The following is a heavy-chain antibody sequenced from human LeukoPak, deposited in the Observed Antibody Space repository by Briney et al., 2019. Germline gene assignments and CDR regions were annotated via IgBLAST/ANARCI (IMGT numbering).Heavy chain of an antibody. CDR1: GGFISSSSYY. Sequence: SETLSLTCTISGGFISSSSYYWGWIRRPPGKGLEWIGDIYYSGSTYYSPSLKSRVSISVDTSKNQFSLILSSVIAAYTALYYCARRRFYDSTGYFDWGQGTQVSVS. J-gene: IGHJ1*01. CDR3: ARRRFYDSTGYFD. CDR2: IYYSGST. D-gene: IGHD3-22*01. V-gene: IGHV4-39*01.